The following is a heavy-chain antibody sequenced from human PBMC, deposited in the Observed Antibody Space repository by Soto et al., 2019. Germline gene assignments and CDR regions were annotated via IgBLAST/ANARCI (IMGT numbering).Heavy chain of an antibody. V-gene: IGHV4-31*02. CDR3: AVGIRGAIWDNWFDP. Sequence: SETLSLTCTVSGGSISSGGYYWSWIRQHPGKGLEWIGYIYYSGSTYYNPSLKSRVTISVDTSKNQFSLKLGSVTAADTAVYYCAVGIRGAIWDNWFDPWGQGTLVTVSS. CDR2: IYYSGST. CDR1: GGSISSGGYY. J-gene: IGHJ5*02. D-gene: IGHD3-10*01.